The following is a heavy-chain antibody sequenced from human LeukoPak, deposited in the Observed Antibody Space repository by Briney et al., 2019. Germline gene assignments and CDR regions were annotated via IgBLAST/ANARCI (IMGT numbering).Heavy chain of an antibody. J-gene: IGHJ4*02. D-gene: IGHD4-17*01. CDR2: ISSSSSTI. V-gene: IGHV3-48*02. CDR3: ARDSPNDYGDYFDY. Sequence: GGSLRLSCAASGFRFMSYSMNWVRQAPGKGLEWVSYISSSSSTINYADSVKGRFTISRDNAKNSLYLQMNSLRDEDTAVYYCARDSPNDYGDYFDYWGQGTLDTVSS. CDR1: GFRFMSYS.